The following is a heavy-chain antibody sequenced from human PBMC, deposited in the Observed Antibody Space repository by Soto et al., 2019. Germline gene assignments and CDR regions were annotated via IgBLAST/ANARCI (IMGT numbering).Heavy chain of an antibody. CDR3: AKVGHTNGAGPYYFDY. V-gene: IGHV1-69*13. Sequence: SVKVSCKASGGTFSSYAISWVRQAPGQGLEWMGGIIPIFGTANYAQKFQGRVTITADESTSTAYMELSSLRSEDTAVYYCAKVGHTNGAGPYYFDYWGQGTLVTVSS. D-gene: IGHD1-26*01. J-gene: IGHJ4*02. CDR1: GGTFSSYA. CDR2: IIPIFGTA.